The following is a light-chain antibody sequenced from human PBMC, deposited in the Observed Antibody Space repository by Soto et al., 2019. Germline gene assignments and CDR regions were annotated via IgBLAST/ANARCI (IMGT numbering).Light chain of an antibody. V-gene: IGKV1-5*03. CDR3: QQYNDYSRT. CDR1: ERISTW. CDR2: KAS. Sequence: DIQMTQSPATLSASVGDRVTITCRASERISTWLAWYQRKPGKAPKLLIYKASTLESGGPSRFSGSGSGTEFTLTIRNLQPDDVATYYCQQYNDYSRTFGQGTKVDIK. J-gene: IGKJ1*01.